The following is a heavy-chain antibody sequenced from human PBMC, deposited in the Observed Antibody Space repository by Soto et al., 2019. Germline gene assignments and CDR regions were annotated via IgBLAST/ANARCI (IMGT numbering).Heavy chain of an antibody. CDR2: IHYSGST. Sequence: SEPLSLTCSVSGDSIIGDGYYWSWIRQSPGRSLEWIGYIHYSGSTYNNPSLKSRTTISVDTSKNQFSLELSSVTAADTAVYYCARGRKGLRFFDSLGYFYGMNVWGQGTTLTVSS. V-gene: IGHV4-30-4*01. D-gene: IGHD3-9*01. J-gene: IGHJ6*02. CDR3: ARGRKGLRFFDSLGYFYGMNV. CDR1: GDSIIGDGYY.